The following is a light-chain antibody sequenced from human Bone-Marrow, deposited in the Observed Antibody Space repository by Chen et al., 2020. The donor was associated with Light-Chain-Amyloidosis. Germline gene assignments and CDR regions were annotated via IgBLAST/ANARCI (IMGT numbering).Light chain of an antibody. CDR2: EVT. CDR3: SSYPITTTLV. V-gene: IGLV2-14*01. J-gene: IGLJ1*01. CDR1: SSDVGGDNH. Sequence: QSALTQPASVSGSPGQSITISCTGTSSDVGGDNHVSWYQQHPDKAPKLMIYEVTNRPSWVPDRFSGSTSDNTASLTISGLQTEDEADYFCSSYPITTTLVFGSGTRVTVL.